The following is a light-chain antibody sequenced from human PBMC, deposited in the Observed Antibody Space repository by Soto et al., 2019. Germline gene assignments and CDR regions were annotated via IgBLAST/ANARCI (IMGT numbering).Light chain of an antibody. CDR1: SGHSNYA. V-gene: IGLV4-69*01. CDR2: LNSDGSH. J-gene: IGLJ2*01. CDR3: QTWGSGIVV. Sequence: QPVLTQSPSASASLGASVKLTCTLSSGHSNYAIAWHQQQSEKGPRYLMKLNSDGSHSKGDAIPDRFSGSSSGAERYLTISSVESEDEAYYYCQTWGSGIVVFGGGTKLTVL.